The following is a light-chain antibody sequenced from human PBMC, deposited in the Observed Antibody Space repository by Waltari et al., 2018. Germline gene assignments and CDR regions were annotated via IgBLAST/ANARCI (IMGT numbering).Light chain of an antibody. J-gene: IGKJ2*01. V-gene: IGKV1-5*01. CDR2: DAS. CDR1: QIISTW. CDR3: QQYNSYSPYT. Sequence: DIQMTQSPSTLSASVGDRVTITCRASQIISTWLAWYQQKPGKAPKVLIYDASSLTSGVPSRFSGSGSGTEFALTISSLQPDDFATYYCQQYNSYSPYTFGQGTKLEIK.